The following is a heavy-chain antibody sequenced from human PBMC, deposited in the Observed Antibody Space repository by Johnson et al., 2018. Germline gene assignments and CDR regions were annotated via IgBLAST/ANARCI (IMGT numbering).Heavy chain of an antibody. Sequence: QVQLQESGPGLVKPSETLSLICTVSGVSLSLHQWNWIRQPPGKGLEWIGVIYESGGTNYNPSLNSRVTISLGASKNQFSLKLGSVTGADTAGYYCASESFSITAGNDGFDIWGQGTMVTVAS. J-gene: IGHJ3*02. CDR3: ASESFSITAGNDGFDI. CDR2: IYESGGT. V-gene: IGHV4-59*11. CDR1: GVSLSLHQ. D-gene: IGHD6-13*01.